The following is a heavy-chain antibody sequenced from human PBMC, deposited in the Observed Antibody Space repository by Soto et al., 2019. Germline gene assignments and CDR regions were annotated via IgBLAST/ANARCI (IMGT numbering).Heavy chain of an antibody. CDR2: IYHSGST. V-gene: IGHV4-4*02. J-gene: IGHJ3*02. D-gene: IGHD4-17*01. CDR1: GGSISSSNW. CDR3: ARDDPQGYGYYADAFDI. Sequence: QVQLQESGPGLVKPSGTLSLTCAVSGGSISSSNWWSWVRQPPGKGLEWIGEIYHSGSTNYNPSLSVRVTISVDKSMNQFSLELSSVTAADTAVYYCARDDPQGYGYYADAFDIWGQGTMVTVSS.